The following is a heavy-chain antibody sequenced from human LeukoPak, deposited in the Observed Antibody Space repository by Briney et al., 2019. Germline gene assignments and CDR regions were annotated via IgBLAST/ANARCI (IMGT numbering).Heavy chain of an antibody. CDR1: GFTFSTYG. J-gene: IGHJ6*03. Sequence: GGSLRLSCAASGFTFSTYGIHWVRQAPGKGLEWVAFIRYDGTNKWYADSVKGRFTISRDNSKNTLYLQMNSVRVEDTAVYHCAKDRAYGDYPSAYYCCMDLWGNGTTVTVSS. CDR3: AKDRAYGDYPSAYYCCMDL. D-gene: IGHD4-17*01. V-gene: IGHV3-30*02. CDR2: IRYDGTNK.